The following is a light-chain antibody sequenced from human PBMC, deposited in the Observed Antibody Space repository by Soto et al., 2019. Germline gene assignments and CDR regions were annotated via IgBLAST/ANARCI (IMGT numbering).Light chain of an antibody. J-gene: IGKJ1*01. CDR1: QRISTN. Sequence: EIVLTQSPSTVSVSPGESATLSCRASQRISTNLAWYQQKPGQAPRLLIYGASSRATGLPDRFSGSGSGTYFTLTISRLEPEDYAVYYCQQYGPSPWTFGQGTKVDIK. CDR2: GAS. CDR3: QQYGPSPWT. V-gene: IGKV3-20*01.